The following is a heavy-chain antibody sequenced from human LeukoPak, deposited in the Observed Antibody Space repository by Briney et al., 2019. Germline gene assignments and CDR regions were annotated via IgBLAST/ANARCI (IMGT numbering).Heavy chain of an antibody. CDR1: GFTFSSYE. Sequence: GGSLRPSCEASGFTFSSYEMNWVRQTPGKGLEWVGRIKSKTDGGTIDYAARVKGRFTISRDDSKNTLFLQMNRLKTEDTALYYCTTSLTSGYYIDYWGQGTLVTVSS. D-gene: IGHD3-22*01. CDR3: TTSLTSGYYIDY. V-gene: IGHV3-15*01. CDR2: IKSKTDGGTI. J-gene: IGHJ4*02.